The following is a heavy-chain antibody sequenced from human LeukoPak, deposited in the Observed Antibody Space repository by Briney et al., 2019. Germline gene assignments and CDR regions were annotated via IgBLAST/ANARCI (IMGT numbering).Heavy chain of an antibody. D-gene: IGHD3-10*01. J-gene: IGHJ4*02. V-gene: IGHV3-30*18. Sequence: SGGSLRLSCAASGFTFSSYGMHWVRQAPGKGLEWVAVISYDGSNKYYADSVKGRFTISRDNSKNTLYLQMNSLRAEDTAVYYCAKDPGFPVPDFDYWGQGTLVTVSS. CDR1: GFTFSSYG. CDR3: AKDPGFPVPDFDY. CDR2: ISYDGSNK.